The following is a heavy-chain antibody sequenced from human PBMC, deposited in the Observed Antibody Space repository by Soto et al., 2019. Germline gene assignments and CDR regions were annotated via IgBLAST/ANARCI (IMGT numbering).Heavy chain of an antibody. V-gene: IGHV2-70*11. CDR1: GFSLSTSGMC. J-gene: IGHJ4*02. CDR2: IDWDDDK. CDR3: ARTTMVRGSTGVDY. Sequence: SGPTLVNPTQTLTLTCTFSGFSLSTSGMCVSWIRQPPGKALEWLARIDWDDDKYYSTSLKTRLTISKDTSKNQVVLTMTNMDPVDTATYYCARTTMVRGSTGVDYWGQGTLVTVSS. D-gene: IGHD3-10*01.